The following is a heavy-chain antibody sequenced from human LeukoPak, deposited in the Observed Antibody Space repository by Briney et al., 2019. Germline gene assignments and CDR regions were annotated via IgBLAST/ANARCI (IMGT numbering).Heavy chain of an antibody. D-gene: IGHD3-16*01. V-gene: IGHV3-74*01. Sequence: PGGSLRLSCVASGFTFNTYWIHWVRQGPGKGLVWVSLTSADGTTTTYANSVKGRFTVSRDNARNTLYSQMNSLRGEDAAVYYCARDWGSRGYYGMDVWGQGTTVTVSS. CDR3: ARDWGSRGYYGMDV. J-gene: IGHJ6*02. CDR1: GFTFNTYW. CDR2: TSADGTTT.